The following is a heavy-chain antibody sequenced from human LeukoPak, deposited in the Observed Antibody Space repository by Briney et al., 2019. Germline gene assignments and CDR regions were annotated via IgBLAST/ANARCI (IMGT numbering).Heavy chain of an antibody. CDR2: IYYSGST. J-gene: IGHJ5*02. V-gene: IGHV4-59*01. CDR3: ARYTANWFDP. D-gene: IGHD5-18*01. Sequence: SETLSLTCTVSGGSLSNYYWSWVRQPPGKGLEWIGYIYYSGSTYYNPSLKSRVTISVDTSKNQLSLKLSSVTAADTAVYYCARYTANWFDPWGQGTLVTVSS. CDR1: GGSLSNYY.